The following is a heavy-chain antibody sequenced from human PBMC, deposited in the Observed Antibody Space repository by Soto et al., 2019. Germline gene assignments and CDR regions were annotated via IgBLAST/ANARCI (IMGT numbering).Heavy chain of an antibody. D-gene: IGHD5-18*01. CDR1: GYTFTSSY. Sequence: ASGPVSSKAYGYTFTSSYMHWVRQAPGQGLEWMGIINPSGGSTGYAQKFQGRVTMTRDTSTSTVYMELSSLRSEDTAVYYCARDHDRGYSEPFDYWGQGTLVTVSS. CDR2: INPSGGST. V-gene: IGHV1-46*01. CDR3: ARDHDRGYSEPFDY. J-gene: IGHJ4*02.